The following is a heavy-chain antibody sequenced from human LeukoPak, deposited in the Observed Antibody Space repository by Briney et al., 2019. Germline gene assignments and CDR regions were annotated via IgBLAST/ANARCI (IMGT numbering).Heavy chain of an antibody. CDR3: ARERATGDSSGYFDC. CDR2: MNPNSGNT. V-gene: IGHV1-8*01. D-gene: IGHD3-22*01. Sequence: EASVKVSCKASGYTFTSYDINWVRQATGQGLEWVGWMNPNSGNTGYAQKFQGRVTMTRNTSISTAYMVLSSLRSEDTAVYYCARERATGDSSGYFDCWGQGTLVTVSS. J-gene: IGHJ4*02. CDR1: GYTFTSYD.